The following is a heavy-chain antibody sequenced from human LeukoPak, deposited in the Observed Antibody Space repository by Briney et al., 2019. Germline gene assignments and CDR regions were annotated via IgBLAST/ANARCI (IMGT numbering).Heavy chain of an antibody. Sequence: PGGSLRLSCAASGFTLSSHWMHWVRHAPGKGLVWVSRINSDGSTTNYADSVKGRFTIPRDNAENTLYLQMNSLRVEDTAVYYCTRRVSATRWFDPWGQGTLVTVSS. CDR3: TRRVSATRWFDP. J-gene: IGHJ5*02. V-gene: IGHV3-74*01. CDR2: INSDGSTT. CDR1: GFTLSSHW. D-gene: IGHD2-15*01.